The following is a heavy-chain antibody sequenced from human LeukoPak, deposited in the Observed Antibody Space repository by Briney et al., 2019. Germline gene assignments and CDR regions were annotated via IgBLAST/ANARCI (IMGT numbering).Heavy chain of an antibody. CDR2: INPNSGGT. D-gene: IGHD4-17*01. CDR3: AREGDYGDYPIDY. Sequence: ASVKVSCKASGYTFTGYYMHWVRQAPGQGLEWMGRINPNSGGTNYAQKFQGRVTMTRDTSINTAYMELSRLKSDDTAVYYCAREGDYGDYPIDYWGQGTLVTVSS. J-gene: IGHJ4*02. CDR1: GYTFTGYY. V-gene: IGHV1-2*06.